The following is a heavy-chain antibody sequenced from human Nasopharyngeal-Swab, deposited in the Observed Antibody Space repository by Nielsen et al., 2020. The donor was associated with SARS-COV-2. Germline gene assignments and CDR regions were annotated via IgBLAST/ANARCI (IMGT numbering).Heavy chain of an antibody. V-gene: IGHV1-2*06. D-gene: IGHD4-17*01. Sequence: ASVKASCKASGHTFTGYYMHWVRQAPGQGLEWMGRINPNSGGTNYAQKFQGRVTMTRDTSISTAYMELSRLRSDDTAVYYCASYDYGDYVFYYYGMDVWGQGTTVTVSS. CDR1: GHTFTGYY. CDR2: INPNSGGT. CDR3: ASYDYGDYVFYYYGMDV. J-gene: IGHJ6*02.